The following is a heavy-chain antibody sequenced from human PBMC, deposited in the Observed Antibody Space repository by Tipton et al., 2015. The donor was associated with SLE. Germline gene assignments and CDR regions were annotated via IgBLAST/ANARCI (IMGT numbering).Heavy chain of an antibody. V-gene: IGHV4-39*07. J-gene: IGHJ2*01. CDR3: ARDLRSMTTVTRGFDL. D-gene: IGHD4-17*01. CDR1: GGSISSSSYY. CDR2: IYYSGST. Sequence: TLSLTCTVSGGSISSSSYYWGWIRQPPGKGLEWIGSIYYSGSTYYNPSLKSRVTISVDTPKNQFSLKLSSVTAADTAVYYCARDLRSMTTVTRGFDLWGRGTLVTVSS.